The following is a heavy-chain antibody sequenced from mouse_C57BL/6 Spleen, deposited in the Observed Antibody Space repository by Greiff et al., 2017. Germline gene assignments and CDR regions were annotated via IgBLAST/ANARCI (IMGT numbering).Heavy chain of an antibody. J-gene: IGHJ2*01. CDR2: IDPSDSET. Sequence: VKLQQPGAELVRPGSSVKLSCKASGYTFTSYWMHWVKQRPIQGLEWIGNIDPSDSETHYNQKFKDKATLTVDKSSSTAYMQLSSLTSEDSAVYYCARATGTNYFDYWGQGTTLTVSS. CDR1: GYTFTSYW. V-gene: IGHV1-52*01. D-gene: IGHD4-1*02. CDR3: ARATGTNYFDY.